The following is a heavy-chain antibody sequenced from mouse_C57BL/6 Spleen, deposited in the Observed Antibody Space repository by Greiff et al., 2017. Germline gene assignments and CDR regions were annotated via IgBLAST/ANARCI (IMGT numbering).Heavy chain of an antibody. J-gene: IGHJ2*01. Sequence: VQLQQSGPELVKPGASVKISCKASGYTFTDYYMNWVKQSHGKSLEWIGDINPNNGGTSYNQKFKGKATLTVDKSSSTAYMGLRSLTSEDSAVYYCAREGGDYWGQGTTLTVSS. CDR1: GYTFTDYY. CDR3: AREGGDY. V-gene: IGHV1-26*01. CDR2: INPNNGGT.